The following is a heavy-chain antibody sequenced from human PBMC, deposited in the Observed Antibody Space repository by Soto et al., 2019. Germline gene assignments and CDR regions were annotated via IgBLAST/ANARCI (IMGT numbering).Heavy chain of an antibody. CDR2: INHSGST. CDR1: GGSFSGYY. Sequence: PSETLSLTCAVYGGSFSGYYWSWIRQPPGKGLEWIGEINHSGSTNYNPSLKSRVTISVDTSKNRFSLKLSSVTAADTAVYYCARGIMITFGGVIAGYYYYGMDVWGQGTTVTVS. J-gene: IGHJ6*02. CDR3: ARGIMITFGGVIAGYYYYGMDV. D-gene: IGHD3-16*02. V-gene: IGHV4-34*01.